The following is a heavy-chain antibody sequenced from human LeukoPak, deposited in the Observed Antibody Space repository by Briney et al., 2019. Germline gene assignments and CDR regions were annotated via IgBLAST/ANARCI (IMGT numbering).Heavy chain of an antibody. V-gene: IGHV4-59*01. J-gene: IGHJ4*02. D-gene: IGHD6-19*01. Sequence: PETLSLTCTVSGGSISSYYWSWIRQPPGKGLEWIGYIYYSGSTNYNPSLKSRVTISVDTSKNQFSLKLSSVTAADTAVYYCAREIAVPGSYYFDYWGQGTLVTVSS. CDR2: IYYSGST. CDR3: AREIAVPGSYYFDY. CDR1: GGSISSYY.